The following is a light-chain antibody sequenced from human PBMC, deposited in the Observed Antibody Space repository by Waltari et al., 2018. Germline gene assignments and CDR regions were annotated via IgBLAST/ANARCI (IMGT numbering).Light chain of an antibody. Sequence: QAPSVSVAPGETARITGGGNNIEDKKVQCFQHNPGQAPVLVIFYDSDRPSGIPERFSGSNSGNTATLTISRAEAGDEADYYCQVWDTSIDLSVFGTGTKVTVL. CDR3: QVWDTSIDLSV. J-gene: IGLJ1*01. V-gene: IGLV3-21*04. CDR1: NIEDKK. CDR2: YDS.